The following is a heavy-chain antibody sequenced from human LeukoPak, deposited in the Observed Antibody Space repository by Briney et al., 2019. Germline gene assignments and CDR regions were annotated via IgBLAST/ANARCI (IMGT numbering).Heavy chain of an antibody. D-gene: IGHD2/OR15-2a*01. CDR2: ISYDGSNK. J-gene: IGHJ1*01. Sequence: PGGSLRLSCTASGFTFSSYGMHWVRQAPGKGLEWVAVISYDGSNKYCADSVKGRFTISRDNSKNTLYLQMNSLRAEDSAVYHCAKEAPQDFYFHHWGQGTLVTVSS. CDR3: AKEAPQDFYFHH. CDR1: GFTFSSYG. V-gene: IGHV3-30*18.